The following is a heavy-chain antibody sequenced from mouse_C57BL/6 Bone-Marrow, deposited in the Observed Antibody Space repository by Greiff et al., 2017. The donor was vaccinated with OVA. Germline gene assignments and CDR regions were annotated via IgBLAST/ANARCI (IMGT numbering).Heavy chain of an antibody. CDR3: AREGVIGNYAMDY. D-gene: IGHD2-14*01. CDR2: IDPSDSYT. CDR1: GYTFTSYW. V-gene: IGHV1-69*01. J-gene: IGHJ4*01. Sequence: VKLQQPGAELVMPGASVKLSCKASGYTFTSYWMHWVKQRPGQGLEWIGEIDPSDSYTNYNQKFKGKSTLTVDKSSSTAYMQLSSLTSEDSAVYYCAREGVIGNYAMDYWGQGTAVTVSS.